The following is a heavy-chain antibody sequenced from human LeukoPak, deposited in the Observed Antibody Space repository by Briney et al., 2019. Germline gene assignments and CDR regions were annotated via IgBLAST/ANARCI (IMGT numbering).Heavy chain of an antibody. J-gene: IGHJ5*02. CDR3: VRIPNSANFPNWFDP. Sequence: GGSLRLSCAASGFTFSSSTVNWVRRAPGKGLGWVSSISSSSDYIYYADSVKGRFTISRDNAKNSLYLQMNSLRAEDTAVYYCVRIPNSANFPNWFDPWGQGTLVTVSS. CDR1: GFTFSSST. CDR2: ISSSSDYI. V-gene: IGHV3-21*01. D-gene: IGHD4/OR15-4a*01.